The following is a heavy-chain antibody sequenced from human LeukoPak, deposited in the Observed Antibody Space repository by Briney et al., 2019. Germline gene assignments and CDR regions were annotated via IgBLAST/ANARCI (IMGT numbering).Heavy chain of an antibody. V-gene: IGHV3-30*18. Sequence: SGGSLRLSCAASGFTFSSYGMHWVRQAPGKGLEWVAVISYDGSNKYYADSVKGRFTISRDNSKNTLYLQMNSLRAEDTAVYYCAKAQVYCSGGSCPRYWYFDLWGRGTLVTVSS. D-gene: IGHD2-15*01. CDR3: AKAQVYCSGGSCPRYWYFDL. CDR2: ISYDGSNK. CDR1: GFTFSSYG. J-gene: IGHJ2*01.